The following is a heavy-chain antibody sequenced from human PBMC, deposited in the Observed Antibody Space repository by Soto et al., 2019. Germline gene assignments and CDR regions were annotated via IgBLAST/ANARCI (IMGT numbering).Heavy chain of an antibody. CDR1: GYTFTSYA. J-gene: IGHJ6*02. CDR3: ARGKGMEENYYSSGLDI. CDR2: INGGTGQT. V-gene: IGHV1-3*01. D-gene: IGHD1-1*01. Sequence: ASLKGACKAAGYTFTSYAMHWVRQAPGQSLEWMGWINGGTGQTKHSQRFQGRVNITRDTSASTAYMELSSLRSEDTAVYYCARGKGMEENYYSSGLDIWGQGTTVTVSS.